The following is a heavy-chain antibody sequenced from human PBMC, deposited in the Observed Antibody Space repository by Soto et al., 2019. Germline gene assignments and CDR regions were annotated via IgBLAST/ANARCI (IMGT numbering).Heavy chain of an antibody. D-gene: IGHD5-12*01. Sequence: QVQLQQWGAGLLKPSETLSLTCAVYGGSFSGYYWSWIRQPPGKGLEWIGEINHSGSTNYNPSLKSRVTISVDTSKNQFSLKLSSVTAADTAVYYCARGRDGYNYAFDIWDQGTMVTVSS. V-gene: IGHV4-34*01. J-gene: IGHJ3*02. CDR3: ARGRDGYNYAFDI. CDR2: INHSGST. CDR1: GGSFSGYY.